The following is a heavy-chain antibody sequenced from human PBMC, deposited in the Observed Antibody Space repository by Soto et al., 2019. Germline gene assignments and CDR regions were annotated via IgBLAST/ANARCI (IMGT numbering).Heavy chain of an antibody. CDR1: GFTVSSNY. V-gene: IGHV3-53*01. CDR3: ARTVPGAPLYYFDY. Sequence: GGSLRLSCAASGFTVSSNYMSWVRQAPGKGLEWVSVIYSGGSTYYADSVKGRFTISRDNSKNTLYLQMNSLRAEDTAVYYCARTVPGAPLYYFDYWGQGTLVTVSS. CDR2: IYSGGST. J-gene: IGHJ4*02. D-gene: IGHD3-10*01.